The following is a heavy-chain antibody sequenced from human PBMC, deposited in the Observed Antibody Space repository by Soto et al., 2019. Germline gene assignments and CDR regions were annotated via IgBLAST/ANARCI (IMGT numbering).Heavy chain of an antibody. CDR2: ISAHSGNT. CDR1: GYTFSNYA. J-gene: IGHJ4*02. V-gene: IGHV1-18*01. CDR3: ARDDGSSMVSDY. Sequence: QVQLEQSGGEVKKPGASVKVSCKASGYTFSNYAFSWVRQAPGQGLEWMGWISAHSGNTIYTQNFQGRVTMTTDTSTSTAYMELRSLTSDDSAIYYCARDDGSSMVSDYWGQGTLVTVSS. D-gene: IGHD3-10*01.